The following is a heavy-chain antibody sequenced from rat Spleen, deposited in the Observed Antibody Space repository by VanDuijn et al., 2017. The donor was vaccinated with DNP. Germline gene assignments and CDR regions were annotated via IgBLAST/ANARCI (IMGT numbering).Heavy chain of an antibody. CDR3: ASWAPIAPISTSNY. CDR1: GFTFNNYW. D-gene: IGHD1-2*01. V-gene: IGHV5-31*01. CDR2: ITSGGGST. J-gene: IGHJ2*01. Sequence: EVQLVESGGDLVQPGRSLKLSCVASGFTFNNYWMTWIRQVPGKGLEWVASITSGGGSTYYPDSVKGRFTISRDSAKNTLYLQMNSLTSEDTATYFCASWAPIAPISTSNYWGQGVMVTVSS.